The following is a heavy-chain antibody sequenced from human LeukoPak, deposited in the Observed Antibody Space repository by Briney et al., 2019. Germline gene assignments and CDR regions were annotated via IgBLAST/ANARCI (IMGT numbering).Heavy chain of an antibody. D-gene: IGHD5-18*01. CDR1: GYTFTSYA. V-gene: IGHV1-69*06. J-gene: IGHJ6*03. CDR3: ARDLGGYRYGYEVTYHYYYMDV. CDR2: IIPMFGTA. Sequence: SVKVSCKASGYTFTSYAMNWVRQAPGQGLEWMGGIIPMFGTANYAQKLKGRVTITADKATSTAYMELSSLRSEDTAVYYCARDLGGYRYGYEVTYHYYYMDVWGKGTTVTVSS.